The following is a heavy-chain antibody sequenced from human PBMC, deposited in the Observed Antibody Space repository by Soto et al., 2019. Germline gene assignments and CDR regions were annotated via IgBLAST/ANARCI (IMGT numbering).Heavy chain of an antibody. CDR2: IYYSGST. CDR3: ARDMKFENDGGYYYYGLDV. Sequence: SETLSLTCTVSGVSISGSRYYWGWIRQPPGRGLEWIGNIYYSGSTYYTPALKSRVIMSLDTSKNQFSLTLSSVPAADTAVYYCARDMKFENDGGYYYYGLDVWGPGTTVTVSS. V-gene: IGHV4-39*07. J-gene: IGHJ6*02. CDR1: GVSISGSRYY. D-gene: IGHD1-1*01.